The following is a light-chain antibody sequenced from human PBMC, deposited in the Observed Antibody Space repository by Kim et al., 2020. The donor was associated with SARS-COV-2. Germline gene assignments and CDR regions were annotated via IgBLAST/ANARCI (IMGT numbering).Light chain of an antibody. CDR2: AAS. CDR3: QQYYSYPRT. V-gene: IGKV1-8*01. CDR1: EGISSY. Sequence: AIRMTQSPSSVSASTGDRVTITCRATEGISSYLAWYQQKPGKAPNLLISAASTLQSGVPSRFSGVGSGTDFTLTISCLQSEDSATYYCQQYYSYPRTFGQGTKVDIK. J-gene: IGKJ1*01.